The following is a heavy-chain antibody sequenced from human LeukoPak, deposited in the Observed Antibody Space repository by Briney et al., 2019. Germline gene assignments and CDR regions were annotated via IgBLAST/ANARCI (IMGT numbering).Heavy chain of an antibody. Sequence: ASVKVSCKASGYTFTIYAINWVRQATGQGLEWMGWMNPNSGNTGYAQKFQGRVTITRNTSISTAYMELSSLRSEVTAVYYCARGGYSYGLWTGDPFDYWGQGTLVTVSS. D-gene: IGHD5-18*01. CDR1: GYTFTIYA. V-gene: IGHV1-8*03. J-gene: IGHJ4*02. CDR3: ARGGYSYGLWTGDPFDY. CDR2: MNPNSGNT.